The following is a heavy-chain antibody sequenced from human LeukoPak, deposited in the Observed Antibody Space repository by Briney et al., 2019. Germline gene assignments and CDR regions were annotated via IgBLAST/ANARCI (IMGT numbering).Heavy chain of an antibody. J-gene: IGHJ4*02. CDR1: GGSISSYY. CDR2: IYYSGST. CDR3: ARHGRGSSTFGY. V-gene: IGHV4-59*08. Sequence: SETLSLTCSVSGGSISSYYWSWIRQPPGKGLEWIGYIYYSGSTNYNPSLKSRVTISVDTSKNQFSLKLSSVTAADTAVYYCARHGRGSSTFGYWGQGTLVTVSS. D-gene: IGHD1-26*01.